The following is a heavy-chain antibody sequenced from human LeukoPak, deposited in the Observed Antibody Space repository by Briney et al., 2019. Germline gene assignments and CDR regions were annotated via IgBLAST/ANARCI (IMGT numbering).Heavy chain of an antibody. J-gene: IGHJ4*02. Sequence: GGSLRLSCAASGFTFSSYAMSWVRQAPGKGLEWVSAISGSGGSTYYADSVKGRFTISRDNPKNTLYLQMNSLRAEDTAVYYCAKGPRYSYGYGYWGQGTLVTVSS. D-gene: IGHD5-18*01. V-gene: IGHV3-23*01. CDR1: GFTFSSYA. CDR3: AKGPRYSYGYGY. CDR2: ISGSGGST.